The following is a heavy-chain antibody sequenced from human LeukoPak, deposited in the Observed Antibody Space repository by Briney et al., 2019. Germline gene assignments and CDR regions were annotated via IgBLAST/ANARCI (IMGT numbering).Heavy chain of an antibody. D-gene: IGHD6-13*01. J-gene: IGHJ4*02. V-gene: IGHV3-23*01. Sequence: GGSLRLSCAASGFTFSSYAMSWVRQAPGKGLEWVSAISGSGGSTYYADSVKGRFTISRDNSKNTLYLQMNSLGAEDTAVYYCAKLEGAAAGPDYFDYWGQGTLVTVSS. CDR1: GFTFSSYA. CDR2: ISGSGGST. CDR3: AKLEGAAAGPDYFDY.